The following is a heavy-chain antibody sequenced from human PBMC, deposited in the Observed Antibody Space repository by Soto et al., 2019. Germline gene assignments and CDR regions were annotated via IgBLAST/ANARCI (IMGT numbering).Heavy chain of an antibody. V-gene: IGHV1-3*01. CDR1: GNTSPNYA. D-gene: IGHD4-4*01. CDR2: INGGNGNT. Sequence: ASVKVSCKASGNTSPNYAIHWVRQAPGQRLEWMGWINGGNGNTKYSEHFQGRVTITRDTSASTAYMELSSLRSEDTAVYYCASSYSNYALIDYYYYGMDVWG. CDR3: ASSYSNYALIDYYYYGMDV. J-gene: IGHJ6*02.